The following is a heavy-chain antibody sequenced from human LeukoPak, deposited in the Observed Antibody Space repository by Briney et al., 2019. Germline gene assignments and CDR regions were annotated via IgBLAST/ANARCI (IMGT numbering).Heavy chain of an antibody. Sequence: VKVSCKASGGTFSSYAISWVRPAPGQGLEWMGGIIPIFGTANYAQKYQGSVTITAEESTSTAYMELSSLRSEDTAVYYCARDGLFYHDNSGGDLTWGQGTMVTVSS. D-gene: IGHD3-22*01. J-gene: IGHJ3*01. CDR2: IIPIFGTA. CDR3: ARDGLFYHDNSGGDLT. CDR1: GGTFSSYA. V-gene: IGHV1-69*01.